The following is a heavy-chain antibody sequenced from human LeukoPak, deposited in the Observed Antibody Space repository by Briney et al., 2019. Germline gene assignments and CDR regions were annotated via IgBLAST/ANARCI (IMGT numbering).Heavy chain of an antibody. CDR3: ARQAQDYGGNSAYYYYYYMDV. CDR1: GYSFTSYW. D-gene: IGHD4-23*01. Sequence: GESLKISCKGSGYSFTSYWIGWVRQMPGKGLEWMGIIYPGDPDTRYSPSFQGQVTISADKSISTAYLQWSSLKASDTAMYYCARQAQDYGGNSAYYYYYYMDVWGKGTTVTVSS. V-gene: IGHV5-51*01. J-gene: IGHJ6*03. CDR2: IYPGDPDT.